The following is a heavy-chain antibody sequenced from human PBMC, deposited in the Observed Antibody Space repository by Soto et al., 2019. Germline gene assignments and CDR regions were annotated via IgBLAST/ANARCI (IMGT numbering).Heavy chain of an antibody. CDR3: ARDQTYFFDSSGRNWFDP. Sequence: QVQLVQSGAEVQKPGASVKISCTASGYSFINYGIHWVRQAPGERLEWMGWISTDNGNTKYSEKFQGRVAFTRDTSASTVYMELSSLRSRDTAIYYCARDQTYFFDSSGRNWFDPWGRGTLVTVSP. V-gene: IGHV1-3*04. J-gene: IGHJ5*02. CDR1: GYSFINYG. D-gene: IGHD3-22*01. CDR2: ISTDNGNT.